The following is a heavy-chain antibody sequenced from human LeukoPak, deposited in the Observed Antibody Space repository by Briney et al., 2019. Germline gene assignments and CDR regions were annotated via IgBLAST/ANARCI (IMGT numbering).Heavy chain of an antibody. CDR3: AITTGDPGNFDY. D-gene: IGHD7-27*01. V-gene: IGHV4-34*01. CDR1: GGSFSGYY. J-gene: IGHJ4*02. CDR2: IDHSGST. Sequence: SETLSLTCAVYGGSFSGYYWSWLRQPPGKGLVWIGEIDHSGSTNYNPSLKSRVTISVDTSKNQFSLKLSSVTAADTAVYYCAITTGDPGNFDYWGQGTLVTVSS.